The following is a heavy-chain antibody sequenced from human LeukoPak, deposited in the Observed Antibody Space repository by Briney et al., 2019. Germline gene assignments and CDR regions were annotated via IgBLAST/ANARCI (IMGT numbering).Heavy chain of an antibody. CDR3: AKQTPRQYYYYIDF. J-gene: IGHJ6*03. V-gene: IGHV3-30*02. Sequence: SGGSLRLSCAASGFTLRNYDMHWVRQAPGKGLEWVAFMRFDGSDRYYTESVKGRFTIYRDSSKNTLFLQMNNLRPEDTAIYYCAKQTPRQYYYYIDFWGKGTPVTISS. CDR1: GFTLRNYD. CDR2: MRFDGSDR.